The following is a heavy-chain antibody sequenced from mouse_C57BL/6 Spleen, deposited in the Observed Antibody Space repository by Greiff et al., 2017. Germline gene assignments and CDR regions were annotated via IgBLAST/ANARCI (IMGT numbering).Heavy chain of an antibody. J-gene: IGHJ1*03. CDR2: IWRGGST. CDR1: GFSLTSYG. Sequence: VKLEESGPGLVQPSQSLSITCTVSGFSLTSYGVHWVRQSPGKGLEWLGVIWRGGSTDYNAAFMSRLSITKDNSKSQVFFKMNSLQADDTAIYYCAPHYYGSSYGYFDVWGTGTTVTVSS. V-gene: IGHV2-5*01. D-gene: IGHD1-1*01. CDR3: APHYYGSSYGYFDV.